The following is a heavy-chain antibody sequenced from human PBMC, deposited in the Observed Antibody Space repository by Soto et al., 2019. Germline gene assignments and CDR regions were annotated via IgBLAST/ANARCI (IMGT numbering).Heavy chain of an antibody. CDR1: AYTFTCHN. CDR3: ASEALPLYYYDSSGYDPFDI. Sequence: ASVKVSCNASAYTFTCHNINSVRHSPGEAVEWMGWVNPNSGGTNYAQKFQGWFTMTRDTSISTAYMELIRLRSDDTDVYYCASEALPLYYYDSSGYDPFDIWAKATMVTVSS. CDR2: VNPNSGGT. V-gene: IGHV1-2*04. D-gene: IGHD3-22*01. J-gene: IGHJ3*02.